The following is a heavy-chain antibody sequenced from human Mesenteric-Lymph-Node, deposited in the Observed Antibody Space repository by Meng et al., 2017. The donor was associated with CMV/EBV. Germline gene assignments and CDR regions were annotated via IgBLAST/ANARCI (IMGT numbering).Heavy chain of an antibody. CDR3: ARVVDRNWDPLGMDV. Sequence: GESLKISCVGSGFVFSDYWMAWVRQAPGKGLEWVANIKEDGGEIYYADSVKGRFTISRDNAKNSLYLQMSSLRAEDTAMYYCARVVDRNWDPLGMDVWGQGTTVTVSS. D-gene: IGHD7-27*01. J-gene: IGHJ6*02. CDR2: IKEDGGEI. CDR1: GFVFSDYW. V-gene: IGHV3-7*01.